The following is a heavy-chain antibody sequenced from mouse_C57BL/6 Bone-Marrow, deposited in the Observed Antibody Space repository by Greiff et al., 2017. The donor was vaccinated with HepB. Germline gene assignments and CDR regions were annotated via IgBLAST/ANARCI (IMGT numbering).Heavy chain of an antibody. CDR3: ARLDSYYRGYYAMDY. CDR1: GFTFSDDG. Sequence: EVMLVESGGGLVQPGGSLKLSCAASGFTFSDDGMAWVRQAPRKGPEWVAFISNLAYSINYAATVTGRFTISRETAKNTLYMEMSSLRSEDTAMYYCARLDSYYRGYYAMDYWGQGTSVTVSS. CDR2: ISNLAYSI. J-gene: IGHJ4*01. V-gene: IGHV5-15*01. D-gene: IGHD2-12*01.